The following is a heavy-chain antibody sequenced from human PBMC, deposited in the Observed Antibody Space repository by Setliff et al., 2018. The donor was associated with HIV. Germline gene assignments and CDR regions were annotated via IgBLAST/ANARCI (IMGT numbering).Heavy chain of an antibody. J-gene: IGHJ4*02. CDR3: ATLARFAPDY. Sequence: GSLRLSCAASGFTFSDYNIYWVRQSPAKGLEWVALIWIDGNRKEYADSVKGRFTISRDNSKNTVYLQMSTLRAEDTAIYSCATLARFAPDYWSQGTQVTVSS. CDR2: IWIDGNRK. V-gene: IGHV3-33*08. CDR1: GFTFSDYN.